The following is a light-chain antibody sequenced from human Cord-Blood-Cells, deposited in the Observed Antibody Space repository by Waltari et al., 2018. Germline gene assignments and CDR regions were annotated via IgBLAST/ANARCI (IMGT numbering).Light chain of an antibody. CDR3: CSYAGSYTWV. V-gene: IGLV2-11*01. CDR1: SSDVGGYNY. J-gene: IGLJ3*02. CDR2: DVS. Sequence: QSALTQPRSVSGSPGHSVTISCTGTSSDVGGYNYVSWYQQHPGKAPNLMIYDVSKRPSGVPDRFSGSKSGNTASLTISGLQAEDEADYYCCSYAGSYTWVFGGGTKLTVL.